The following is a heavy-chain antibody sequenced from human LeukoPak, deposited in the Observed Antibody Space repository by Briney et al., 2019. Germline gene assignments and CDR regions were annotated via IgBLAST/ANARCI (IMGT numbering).Heavy chain of an antibody. Sequence: SETLSLTCAVYGGSFSGYYWGWIRQPPGKGLEWIGSIYHSGSTYYNPSLKSRVTISVDTSKNQFSLKLSSVTAADTAVYYCAGGVGEVAKYRGGFDYWGQGTLGTVSS. V-gene: IGHV4-38-2*01. CDR3: AGGVGEVAKYRGGFDY. CDR1: GGSFSGYY. CDR2: IYHSGST. J-gene: IGHJ4*02. D-gene: IGHD2-21*01.